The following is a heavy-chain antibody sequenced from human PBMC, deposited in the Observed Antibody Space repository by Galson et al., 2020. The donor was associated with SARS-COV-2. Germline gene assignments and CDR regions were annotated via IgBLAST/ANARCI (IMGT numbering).Heavy chain of an antibody. D-gene: IGHD4-17*01. V-gene: IGHV3-7*03. CDR1: GFTFSSYG. J-gene: IGHJ3*02. CDR3: ARDSDVPDYGDAFDI. Sequence: GGSLRLSCAASGFTFSSYGMSWVRQAPGKGLEWVANIKQDGSEKYYVDSVKGRFTISRDNAKNSLYLQMNSLRAEDTAVYYCARDSDVPDYGDAFDIWGQGTMVTVSS. CDR2: IKQDGSEK.